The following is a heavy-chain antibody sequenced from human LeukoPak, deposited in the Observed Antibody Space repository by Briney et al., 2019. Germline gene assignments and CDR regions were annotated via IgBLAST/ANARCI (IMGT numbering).Heavy chain of an antibody. D-gene: IGHD3-10*01. CDR3: ARGLYYNSSGRYGMDV. V-gene: IGHV4-34*01. CDR1: GVSFSGYY. Sequence: PSETLSLTCAVYGVSFSGYYWSWIRQPPGKGLEWIGEINQSGSTTYNPSLKSRVTISIDTSKNQFSLKLSSVTAADTAVYYCARGLYYNSSGRYGMDVWGQGTTVTVSS. J-gene: IGHJ6*01. CDR2: INQSGST.